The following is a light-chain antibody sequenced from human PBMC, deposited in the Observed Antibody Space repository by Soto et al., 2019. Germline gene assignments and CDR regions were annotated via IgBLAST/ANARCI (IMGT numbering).Light chain of an antibody. J-gene: IGKJ1*01. V-gene: IGKV1-39*01. CDR1: QSINNC. CDR3: QQTYIAPAT. CDR2: AAS. Sequence: DLQMTQSPSSLSASVGDRVTITCRASQSINNCLSWFQQKPGQAPKLLIYAASSLQSGVPSRFSGSGSGTDFILTIDSLQPEDFATYYCQQTYIAPATFGQGTKVGVK.